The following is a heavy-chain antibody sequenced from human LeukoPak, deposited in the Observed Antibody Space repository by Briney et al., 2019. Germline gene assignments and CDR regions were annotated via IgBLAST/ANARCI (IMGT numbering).Heavy chain of an antibody. Sequence: GGSLRLSCAASGFTFSSYGMHWVRQAPGKGLEWVAVISYDGVNKYFADSVKGRFTISRDNSKNTLYLQMNSLRAEDTAVYYCAIIAVGNYFDYWGQGTLVTVSS. V-gene: IGHV3-30*03. CDR1: GFTFSSYG. J-gene: IGHJ4*02. CDR2: ISYDGVNK. D-gene: IGHD6-19*01. CDR3: AIIAVGNYFDY.